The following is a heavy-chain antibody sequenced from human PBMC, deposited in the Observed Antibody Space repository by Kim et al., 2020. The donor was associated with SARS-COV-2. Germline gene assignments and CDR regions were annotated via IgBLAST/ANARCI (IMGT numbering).Heavy chain of an antibody. CDR2: IYYSGST. V-gene: IGHV4-39*07. J-gene: IGHJ3*02. Sequence: SETMSLTCTVSGGSISSSSYYWGWIRQPPGKGLEWIGSIYYSGSTYYNPSLKSRVTISVDTSKNQFSLKLSSVTAADTAVYYCARAPYYDFWSGKTDAFDIWGQGTMVTVSS. CDR1: GGSISSSSYY. CDR3: ARAPYYDFWSGKTDAFDI. D-gene: IGHD3-3*01.